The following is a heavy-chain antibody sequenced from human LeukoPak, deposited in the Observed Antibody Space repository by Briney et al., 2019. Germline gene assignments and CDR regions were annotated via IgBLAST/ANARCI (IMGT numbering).Heavy chain of an antibody. CDR2: INPSGGST. V-gene: IGHV1-46*01. D-gene: IGHD6-19*01. CDR3: ARVRSGSYLNPIDH. Sequence: IINPSGGSTSYAQKFQGRLTMTRDTSTRTVYMELSSLRSEDTAVYYCARVRSGSYLNPIDHWGQGTLVTVSS. J-gene: IGHJ4*02.